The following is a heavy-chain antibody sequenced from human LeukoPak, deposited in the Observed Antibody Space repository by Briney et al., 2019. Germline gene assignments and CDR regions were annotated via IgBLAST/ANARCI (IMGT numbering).Heavy chain of an antibody. J-gene: IGHJ4*02. D-gene: IGHD3-16*01. Sequence: SQTLSLTCTVSGGSISSGSYYWSWIRQPAGKGLEWFGRIYTSGSTNYNPSLKSRVTISVDTSKNQFSLKLSSVTAADTAVYYCARIPSLGRYYFDYWGQGTLVTVSS. CDR1: GGSISSGSYY. CDR3: ARIPSLGRYYFDY. V-gene: IGHV4-61*02. CDR2: IYTSGST.